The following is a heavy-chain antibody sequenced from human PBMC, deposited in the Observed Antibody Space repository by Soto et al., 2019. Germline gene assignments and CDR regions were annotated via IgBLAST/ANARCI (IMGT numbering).Heavy chain of an antibody. D-gene: IGHD2-15*01. CDR2: IYYSGST. CDR3: AREEVVVAATHYYYYGMDV. V-gene: IGHV4-31*03. Sequence: QVQLQESGPGLVKPSQTLSLTCTVSGGSISSGGYYWSWIRQHPGKGLEWIGYIYYSGSTYYNPSLKRRVTISVDTSKNQFSLKLSSVTAADTAVYYCAREEVVVAATHYYYYGMDVWGQGTTVTVSS. J-gene: IGHJ6*02. CDR1: GGSISSGGYY.